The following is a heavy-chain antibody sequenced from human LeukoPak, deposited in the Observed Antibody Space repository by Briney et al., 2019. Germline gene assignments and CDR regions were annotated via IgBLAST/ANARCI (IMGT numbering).Heavy chain of an antibody. J-gene: IGHJ4*02. CDR3: ARVLMVRGGYYFDY. CDR1: GGTFISYA. CDR2: INPNSGGT. V-gene: IGHV1-2*02. D-gene: IGHD3-10*01. Sequence: GSSVKVSCKASGGTFISYAISWVRQAPGQGLEWMGWINPNSGGTNYAQKFQGRVTMTRDTSISTAYMELSRLRSDNTAVYYCARVLMVRGGYYFDYWGQGTLVTVSS.